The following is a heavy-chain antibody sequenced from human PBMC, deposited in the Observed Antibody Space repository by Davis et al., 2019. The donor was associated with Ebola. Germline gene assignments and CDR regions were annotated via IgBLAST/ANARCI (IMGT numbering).Heavy chain of an antibody. J-gene: IGHJ6*03. Sequence: GESLKISCAASGFTFSSYSMNWVRQAPGKGLEWVSSISSSSSYIYYADSVKGRFTISRDNAKNSLYLQMNSLRAEDTAVYYCARDGLKSYYYMDVWGKGTTVTVSS. CDR1: GFTFSSYS. CDR3: ARDGLKSYYYMDV. V-gene: IGHV3-21*01. CDR2: ISSSSSYI.